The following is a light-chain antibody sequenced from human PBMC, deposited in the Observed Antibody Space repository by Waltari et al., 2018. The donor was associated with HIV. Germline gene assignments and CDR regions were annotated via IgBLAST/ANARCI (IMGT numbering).Light chain of an antibody. CDR1: ALPKKY. V-gene: IGLV3-10*01. J-gene: IGLJ2*01. Sequence: SYELTQQPSVSVSPGQTARITCYGDALPKKYAYWYQQKSGQAHVLVIYEDSKRPSGIPERFSGSSSGTMATLTISGAQVEDEADYYCYSIDSSGNHRVFGGGTKLTVL. CDR3: YSIDSSGNHRV. CDR2: EDS.